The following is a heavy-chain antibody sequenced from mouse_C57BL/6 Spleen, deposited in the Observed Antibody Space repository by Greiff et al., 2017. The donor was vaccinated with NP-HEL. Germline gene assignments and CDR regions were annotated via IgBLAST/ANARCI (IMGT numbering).Heavy chain of an antibody. D-gene: IGHD2-4*01. CDR1: GYTFTSYW. Sequence: VQLQQPGAELVRPGSSVKLSCKASGYTFTSYWMHWVKQRPIQGLEWIGNIDPSDSETHYNQKFKDKATLTVDKSSSTAYMQLSSLTSEDSAVYYCARGDYDGGDYWGQGTTLTVSS. CDR2: IDPSDSET. V-gene: IGHV1-52*01. CDR3: ARGDYDGGDY. J-gene: IGHJ2*01.